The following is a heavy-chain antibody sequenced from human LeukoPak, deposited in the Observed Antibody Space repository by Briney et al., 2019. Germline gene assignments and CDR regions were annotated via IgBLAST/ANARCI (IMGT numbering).Heavy chain of an antibody. CDR1: GFTFSSYW. V-gene: IGHV3-74*01. J-gene: IGHJ4*02. CDR3: ASGYNYGYVY. Sequence: GGSLRLSCAASGFTFSSYWMHWVRQAPGKGLVWISRINSDGSSTNYADSVKGRFTISRDNAKNSLYLKMNSLRAEDTAVYYCASGYNYGYVYWGQGTLVTVSS. D-gene: IGHD5-18*01. CDR2: INSDGSST.